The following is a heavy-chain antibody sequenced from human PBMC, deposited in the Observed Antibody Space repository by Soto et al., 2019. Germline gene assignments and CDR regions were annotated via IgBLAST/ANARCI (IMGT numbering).Heavy chain of an antibody. V-gene: IGHV3-30*18. D-gene: IGHD3-9*01. Sequence: GGSLRLSCAASGFTFSSYGMHWVRQAPGKGLEWVAVISYDGSNKYYADSVKGRFTISRDNSKNTLYLQMNSLRAEDTAVYYCAKEGYRDDYDILTGYPLYYFDYWGQGTLVTVSS. J-gene: IGHJ4*02. CDR3: AKEGYRDDYDILTGYPLYYFDY. CDR2: ISYDGSNK. CDR1: GFTFSSYG.